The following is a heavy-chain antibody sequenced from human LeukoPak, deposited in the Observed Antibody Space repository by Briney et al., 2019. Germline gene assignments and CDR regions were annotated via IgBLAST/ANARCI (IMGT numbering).Heavy chain of an antibody. CDR2: IRSSSSYI. Sequence: PGGSLRLSCAASGFTFSSYSMNWVRQAPAKGLEWVSSIRSSSSYIYYADSVKGRFTISRDNAKNSLYLQMNSLRAEDTAVYYCARAITYYYDSSGYSLFDYWGQGTLVTVSS. CDR1: GFTFSSYS. J-gene: IGHJ4*02. D-gene: IGHD3-22*01. V-gene: IGHV3-21*01. CDR3: ARAITYYYDSSGYSLFDY.